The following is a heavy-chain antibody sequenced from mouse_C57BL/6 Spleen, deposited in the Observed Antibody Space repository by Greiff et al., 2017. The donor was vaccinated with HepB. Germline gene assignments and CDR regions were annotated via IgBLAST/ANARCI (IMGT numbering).Heavy chain of an antibody. V-gene: IGHV1-69*01. J-gene: IGHJ3*01. CDR2: IDPSDSYT. CDR1: GYTFTSYW. CDR3: ARATVGFAY. Sequence: VQLQQSGAELVMPGASVKLSCKASGYTFTSYWMHWVKQRPGQGLEWIGEIDPSDSYTNYNQKFKGKSTLTVDKSSSTAYMQLSSLTSEDSAVYYCARATVGFAYWGQGTLVTVSA. D-gene: IGHD1-1*01.